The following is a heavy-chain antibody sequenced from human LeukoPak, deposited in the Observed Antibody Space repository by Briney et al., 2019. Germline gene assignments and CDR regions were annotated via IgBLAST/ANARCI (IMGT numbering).Heavy chain of an antibody. J-gene: IGHJ6*03. D-gene: IGHD3-10*01. CDR3: ARGDYTTLWFGELLRRSPLRRDYYYMDV. V-gene: IGHV1-2*02. CDR1: GYTFTGYY. Sequence: ASVKVSCKASGYTFTGYYMHWVRQAPGQGLEWMGWINPNSGGTNYAQKFQGRVTMTRDTSISTAYMELSRLRSDDTAVYYCARGDYTTLWFGELLRRSPLRRDYYYMDVWGKGTTVTISS. CDR2: INPNSGGT.